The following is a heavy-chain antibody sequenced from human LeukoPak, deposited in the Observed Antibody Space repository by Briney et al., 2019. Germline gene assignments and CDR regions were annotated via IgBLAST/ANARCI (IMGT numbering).Heavy chain of an antibody. V-gene: IGHV4-28*01. D-gene: IGHD6-19*01. CDR1: GYSISSNNW. J-gene: IGHJ3*02. CDR2: IYYSGNT. Sequence: SETLSLTCAVSGYSISSNNWWAWIRQPPGKVLEWIGYIYYSGNTYYNPYNPSLTSRVTMSVDTSKNQFSLKLDSVTEIDTAMYYCARNQAVAANRGAFDIWGQGTMVTVSS. CDR3: ARNQAVAANRGAFDI.